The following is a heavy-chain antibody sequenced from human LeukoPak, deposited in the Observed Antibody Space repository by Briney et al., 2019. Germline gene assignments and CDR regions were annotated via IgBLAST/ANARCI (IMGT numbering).Heavy chain of an antibody. V-gene: IGHV3-11*04. CDR3: AREGGYSGSYRDCYFDY. CDR2: ISRSGSTI. CDR1: EFTFSDYY. J-gene: IGHJ4*02. D-gene: IGHD1-26*01. Sequence: PGGSLTLSCAASEFTFSDYYMSWIRQAPGKGREWVSYISRSGSTIYYADSVKGRFTISRDNSKNTLYLQMNSLRAEDTAVYYCAREGGYSGSYRDCYFDYWGQGTLVTVSS.